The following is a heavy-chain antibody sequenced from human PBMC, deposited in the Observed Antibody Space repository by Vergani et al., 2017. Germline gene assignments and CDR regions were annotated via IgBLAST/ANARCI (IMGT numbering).Heavy chain of an antibody. D-gene: IGHD6-13*01. V-gene: IGHV4-34*01. CDR2: INHSGST. Sequence: QVQLQQWGAGLLKPSENLSLTCAVYGGSFSGYYWSWIRQPPGKGLEWIGEINHSGSTNYNPSLKSRVTISVDTSKNQFSLKLSSVTAADTAVYYCARGLYSSSWNGWFDPWGQGTLVTASS. CDR3: ARGLYSSSWNGWFDP. J-gene: IGHJ5*02. CDR1: GGSFSGYY.